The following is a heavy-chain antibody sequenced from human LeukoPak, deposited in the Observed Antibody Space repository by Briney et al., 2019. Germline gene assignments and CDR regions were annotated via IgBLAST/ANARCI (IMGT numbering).Heavy chain of an antibody. Sequence: PGGSLRLSCAASGFTFSDYYMGWVRQAPGKGLEWVANIKEDGSEKYYVDSVKGRFTISRDNAKNSLYLQMNSLRAEDTAVYFCARAHSSSWEYWGQGALVTVSS. CDR1: GFTFSDYY. J-gene: IGHJ4*02. V-gene: IGHV3-7*01. CDR3: ARAHSSSWEY. CDR2: IKEDGSEK. D-gene: IGHD6-13*01.